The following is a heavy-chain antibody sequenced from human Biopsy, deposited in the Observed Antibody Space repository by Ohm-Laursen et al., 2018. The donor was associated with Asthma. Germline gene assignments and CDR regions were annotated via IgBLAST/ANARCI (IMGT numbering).Heavy chain of an antibody. CDR1: GFTFSNYA. Sequence: SLRLSCAASGFTFSNYAMSWVRQAPGKGLEWVAVISYDGRNKYYGDSVKGRFTISRDNSKNTVYLQMISLRVEDTAVYYCVRDGTDDAFDIWGQGTVVSVSS. D-gene: IGHD1-1*01. CDR2: ISYDGRNK. J-gene: IGHJ3*02. V-gene: IGHV3-30*03. CDR3: VRDGTDDAFDI.